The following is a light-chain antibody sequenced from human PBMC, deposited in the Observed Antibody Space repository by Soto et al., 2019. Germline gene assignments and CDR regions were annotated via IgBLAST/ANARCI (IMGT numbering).Light chain of an antibody. CDR3: QQRANWPIN. CDR2: DAS. CDR1: QSLSTY. V-gene: IGKV3-11*01. Sequence: EIVLTPSPDTLSLSPVERSTLSCRASQSLSTYLAWYQQKPGQAPRLLIYDASERATGIPARFSGGGSETDFTLTISSLEPEDFGVYYCQQRANWPINCGQGKRLAIK. J-gene: IGKJ5*01.